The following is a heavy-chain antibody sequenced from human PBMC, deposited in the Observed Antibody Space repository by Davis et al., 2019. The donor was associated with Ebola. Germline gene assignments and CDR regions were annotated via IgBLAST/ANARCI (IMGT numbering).Heavy chain of an antibody. CDR2: IYYSGST. CDR3: ARATTGWAFDY. V-gene: IGHV4-30-4*01. CDR1: GGSISSGDYY. D-gene: IGHD4-17*01. J-gene: IGHJ4*02. Sequence: PSETLSLTCTVSGGSISSGDYYWSWIRQPPGKGLEWIGYIYYSGSTYYNPSLKSRVTISVDTSKNQFSLKLSSVTAADTAVYYCARATTGWAFDYWGQGTLVTVSS.